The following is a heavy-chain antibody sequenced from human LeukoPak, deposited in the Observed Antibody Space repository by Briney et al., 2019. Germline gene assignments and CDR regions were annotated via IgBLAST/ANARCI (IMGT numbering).Heavy chain of an antibody. V-gene: IGHV4-34*01. J-gene: IGHJ4*02. D-gene: IGHD5-24*01. Sequence: SETLSLTCAVYGGSFSGYYWSWIRQPPGKGLDWIGEINHSGSTNYNPSLKSRVTISVDTSKNQFSLKLSSVTAADTAVYYCARRSRRPIQLWLGARRDGYNYENFFDYWGQGTLVTVSS. CDR2: INHSGST. CDR3: ARRSRRPIQLWLGARRDGYNYENFFDY. CDR1: GGSFSGYY.